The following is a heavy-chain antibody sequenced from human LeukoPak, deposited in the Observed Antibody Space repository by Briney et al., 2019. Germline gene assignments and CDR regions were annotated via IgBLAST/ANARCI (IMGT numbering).Heavy chain of an antibody. CDR1: GFTSSNYW. D-gene: IGHD2-2*01. J-gene: IGHJ4*02. CDR2: IKEDGSDK. CDR3: AREVPSGVLDY. Sequence: GSLRLSCAASGFTSSNYWMSWVRQAPGKGLEWVANIKEDGSDKYYVDSMKGRFTISRDNAKNSLYLQVNSLRAEDTAVYYCAREVPSGVLDYWGQGTLVTVSS. V-gene: IGHV3-7*01.